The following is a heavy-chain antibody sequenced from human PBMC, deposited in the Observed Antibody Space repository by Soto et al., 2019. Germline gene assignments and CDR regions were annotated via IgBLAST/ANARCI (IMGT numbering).Heavy chain of an antibody. CDR1: GGSISSYY. CDR2: IYTSGST. D-gene: IGHD3-10*01. CDR3: AGTPHYYGSGTLGSPWFDP. Sequence: PSETLSLTCTVSGGSISSYYRSWIRQPAGKGLEWIGRIYTSGSTNYNPSLKSRVTMSVDTSKNQFSLKLSSVTAADTAVYYCAGTPHYYGSGTLGSPWFDPWGQGTLVTVSS. J-gene: IGHJ5*02. V-gene: IGHV4-4*07.